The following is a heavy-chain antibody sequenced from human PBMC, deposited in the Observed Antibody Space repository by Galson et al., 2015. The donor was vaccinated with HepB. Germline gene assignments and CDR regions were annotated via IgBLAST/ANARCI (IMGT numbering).Heavy chain of an antibody. CDR3: AKDAGGATAYDY. D-gene: IGHD5-12*01. J-gene: IGHJ4*02. CDR2: ISGSGDST. Sequence: SLRLSCAASGFTFGSYAMSWVRQAPGKGLEWVSTISGSGDSTFYVDPVKGRFTISRDNSMNTLYLQINSLRAEDSAVYYCAKDAGGATAYDYWGQGTLVAVSS. CDR1: GFTFGSYA. V-gene: IGHV3-23*01.